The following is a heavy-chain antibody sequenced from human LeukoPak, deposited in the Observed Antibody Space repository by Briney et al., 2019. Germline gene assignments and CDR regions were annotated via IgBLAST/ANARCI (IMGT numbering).Heavy chain of an antibody. CDR3: ARVGAYNGYDYVDY. CDR1: GGSITTHV. V-gene: IGHV4-59*11. D-gene: IGHD5-12*01. CDR2: MYYSGST. Sequence: SETLSLTCIVSGGSITTHVWSWIRQPPGKGLEWVGHMYYSGSTNYNPSLKSRVNISVDKSQNQFSLKLSSVTAADTAVYFCARVGAYNGYDYVDYWGQGTLVTVSS. J-gene: IGHJ4*02.